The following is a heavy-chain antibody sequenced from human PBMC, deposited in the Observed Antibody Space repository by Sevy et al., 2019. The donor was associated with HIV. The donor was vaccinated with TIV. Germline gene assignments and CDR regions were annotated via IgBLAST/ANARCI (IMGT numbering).Heavy chain of an antibody. D-gene: IGHD6-6*01. CDR2: TYNRGST. V-gene: IGHV4-59*01. J-gene: IGHJ6*02. Sequence: SETLSLTCNVSGASISNDYWSWIRQPPGKGLEWIGFTYNRGSTKYNPSLKSRVTISVDTSKNEFSLRLSSVTAADTAMYYCARSLGTSSAGYGMDVWGQGTRVTVSS. CDR1: GASISNDY. CDR3: ARSLGTSSAGYGMDV.